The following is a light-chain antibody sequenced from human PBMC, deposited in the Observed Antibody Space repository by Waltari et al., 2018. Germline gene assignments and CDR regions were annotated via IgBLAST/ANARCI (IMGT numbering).Light chain of an antibody. V-gene: IGKV1-NL1*01. Sequence: DIQLTQSPSSLSASVGDRVTLTCRASQGISNSLAWYQQKPGKAPKLLLYAASGLESGVPARFGGSGSGTDYTLTISSRQPEDVATYDCQQYYSTPRTFGQGTKVEIK. CDR3: QQYYSTPRT. J-gene: IGKJ1*01. CDR1: QGISNS. CDR2: AAS.